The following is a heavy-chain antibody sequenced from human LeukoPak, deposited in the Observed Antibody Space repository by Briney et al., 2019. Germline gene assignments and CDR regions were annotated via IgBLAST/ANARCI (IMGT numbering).Heavy chain of an antibody. V-gene: IGHV4-39*01. CDR2: IFYTGST. CDR1: GGSISSSNYY. D-gene: IGHD3-10*01. CDR3: ARLTMVRGVDC. J-gene: IGHJ4*02. Sequence: PSETLSLACTVSGGSISSSNYYWGWIRQPPGKGLEWIGSIFYTGSTYYNPSPKSRVTVSVDTSKNQFSLKLNSVTAADTAVYYCARLTMVRGVDCWGQGTLVTVSS.